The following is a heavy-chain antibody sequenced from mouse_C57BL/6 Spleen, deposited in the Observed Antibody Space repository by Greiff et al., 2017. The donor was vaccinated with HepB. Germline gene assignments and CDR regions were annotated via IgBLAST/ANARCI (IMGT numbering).Heavy chain of an antibody. CDR3: TPTREDV. Sequence: VQLKQSGAELVRPGASVKLSCTASGFNIKDDYMHWVKQRPEQGLEWIGWIDPENGDTEYASKFQGKANITADTSSNTAYLQLSSLTSEDTAVYYCTPTREDVWGTGTTVTVSS. D-gene: IGHD1-1*01. CDR1: GFNIKDDY. J-gene: IGHJ1*03. V-gene: IGHV14-4*01. CDR2: IDPENGDT.